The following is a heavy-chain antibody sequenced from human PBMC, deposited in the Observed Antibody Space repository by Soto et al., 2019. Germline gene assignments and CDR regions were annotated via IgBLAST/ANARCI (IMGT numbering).Heavy chain of an antibody. Sequence: PGLSLRLSCAXSVFTFSTYGMHWVLQAPGKGLEWLALIWYDGSNEYYADSVKGRFTISKDNSKNTLYLQMSGLRVEDTAVYYCARETNGGSFDIWGQGAMVTVSS. J-gene: IGHJ3*02. D-gene: IGHD2-8*01. V-gene: IGHV3-33*01. CDR3: ARETNGGSFDI. CDR2: IWYDGSNE. CDR1: VFTFSTYG.